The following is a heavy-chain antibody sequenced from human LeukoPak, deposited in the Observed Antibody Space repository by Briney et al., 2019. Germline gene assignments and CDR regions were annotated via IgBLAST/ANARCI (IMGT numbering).Heavy chain of an antibody. V-gene: IGHV1-46*01. Sequence: ASVKVSCKASGGTFSSYAISWVRQAPGQGLEWMGIINPSGGSTSYAQKFQGRVTMTRDMSTSTVYMELSSLRSEDTAVYYCARGAWAHDPRITIFGVARAGYYFDYWGQGTLVTVSS. CDR3: ARGAWAHDPRITIFGVARAGYYFDY. D-gene: IGHD3-3*01. CDR2: INPSGGST. CDR1: GGTFSSYA. J-gene: IGHJ4*02.